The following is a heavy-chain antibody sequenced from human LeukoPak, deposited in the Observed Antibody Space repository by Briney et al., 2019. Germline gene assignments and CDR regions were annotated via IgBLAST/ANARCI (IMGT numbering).Heavy chain of an antibody. V-gene: IGHV3-23*01. CDR1: GFTFSGYA. J-gene: IGHJ4*02. D-gene: IGHD3-22*01. CDR3: AKDRGDYYDSSGYSNYFDY. Sequence: GGSLRLSCAASGFTFSGYAMSWVRQAPGKGLEWVSATSGSGGSTYYADSVKGRFTISRDNSKNTLYQQMNSLRAEDTAVYYCAKDRGDYYDSSGYSNYFDYWGQGTLVTVSS. CDR2: TSGSGGST.